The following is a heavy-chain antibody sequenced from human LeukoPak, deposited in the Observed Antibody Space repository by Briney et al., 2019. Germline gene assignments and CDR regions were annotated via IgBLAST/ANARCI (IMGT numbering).Heavy chain of an antibody. J-gene: IGHJ6*02. D-gene: IGHD1-26*01. CDR2: IDWDDDK. V-gene: IGHV2-70*18. CDR1: GGSISSYYW. CDR3: ARSHTTYYYYGMDV. Sequence: TLSLTCTVSGGSISSYYWSWIRQPPGKALEWLALIDWDDDKYYSTSLKTRLTISKDTSKNQVVLTMTNMDPVDTATYYCARSHTTYYYYGMDVWGQGTTVTVSS.